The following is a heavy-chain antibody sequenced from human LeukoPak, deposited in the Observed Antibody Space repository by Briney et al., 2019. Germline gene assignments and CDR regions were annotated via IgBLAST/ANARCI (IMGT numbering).Heavy chain of an antibody. V-gene: IGHV4-31*03. J-gene: IGHJ4*02. CDR3: ARGAVVPAAIPFDY. Sequence: SETLSLTCTVSGGSISSGGYYWSWIRQHPGKGLEWLGYIYYSGSTYYNPSLKSRVTISVDTSKNQFSLKLSSVTAADTAVYYCARGAVVPAAIPFDYWGQGTLVTVSS. CDR2: IYYSGST. D-gene: IGHD2-2*02. CDR1: GGSISSGGYY.